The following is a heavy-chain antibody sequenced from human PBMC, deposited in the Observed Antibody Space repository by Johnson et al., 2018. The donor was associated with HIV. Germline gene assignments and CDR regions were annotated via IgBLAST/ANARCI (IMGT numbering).Heavy chain of an antibody. CDR2: INSDESST. D-gene: IGHD1-14*01. CDR3: ARAGKTVTFDI. V-gene: IGHV3-74*02. CDR1: EITFSTYV. J-gene: IGHJ3*02. Sequence: VQLVESGGGVVRPGGSQRLSCEASEITFSTYVMSWVRQAPGKGLVWVSSINSDESSTNYAESVKGRFTISRDNAKNTLYLQMNSLRAEDTAVYYCARAGKTVTFDIWGQGTMVTVSS.